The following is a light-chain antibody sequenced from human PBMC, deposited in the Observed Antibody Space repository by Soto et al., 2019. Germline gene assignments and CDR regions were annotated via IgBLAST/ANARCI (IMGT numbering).Light chain of an antibody. CDR2: STS. CDR1: QNVRSPD. V-gene: IGKV3-20*01. CDR3: QQYGSSPIT. Sequence: EIVLTPSPDPPSLSPGERATLSFKASQNVRSPDLAWYQQKPGQAPRLLIYSTSTRATGIPDRFSGSGSGTDFTLTISRLEPADSAVFYCQQYGSSPITFGQGTRLEIK. J-gene: IGKJ5*01.